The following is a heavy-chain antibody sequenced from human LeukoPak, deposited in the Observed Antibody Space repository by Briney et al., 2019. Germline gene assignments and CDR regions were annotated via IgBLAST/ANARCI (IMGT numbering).Heavy chain of an antibody. CDR3: ARAGRIAARPFDY. Sequence: ASVKVSCKASGYTFTGYYVHWVRQAPGQGLEWMGWINPNSGGTNYAQKFQGRVTMTRDTSISTAYMELSRLRSDDTAVYYCARAGRIAARPFDYWGQGTLVTVSS. J-gene: IGHJ4*02. V-gene: IGHV1-2*02. CDR2: INPNSGGT. D-gene: IGHD6-6*01. CDR1: GYTFTGYY.